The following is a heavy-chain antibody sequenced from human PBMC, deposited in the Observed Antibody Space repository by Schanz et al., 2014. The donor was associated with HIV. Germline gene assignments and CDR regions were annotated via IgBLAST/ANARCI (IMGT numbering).Heavy chain of an antibody. V-gene: IGHV3-NL1*01. CDR2: ISAGVGTA. Sequence: VQLLESGGGVVQPGRSLRLSCAASGFTFSTSGMHWVRQAPGKGPEWVSTISAGVGTASYADSVKGRFTISRDNSKKMLFLQMNSLRAEDTSVYYCARGFQGFDYWGQGTLVTVSS. J-gene: IGHJ4*02. D-gene: IGHD3-10*01. CDR3: ARGFQGFDY. CDR1: GFTFSTSG.